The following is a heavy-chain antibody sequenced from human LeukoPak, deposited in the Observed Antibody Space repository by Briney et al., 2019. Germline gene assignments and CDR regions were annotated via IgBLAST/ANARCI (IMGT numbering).Heavy chain of an antibody. CDR2: IYPGDSDT. V-gene: IGHV5-51*01. CDR1: GYSLTSYW. Sequence: GESLKISCKGSGYSLTSYWIAWVRQMPGKGLEWMGIIYPGDSDTRYSPSFQGQVTISADKSISTAYLQWSSLKASDTAMYYCARHRTSLGDAFDIWGQGTMVTVSS. D-gene: IGHD7-27*01. CDR3: ARHRTSLGDAFDI. J-gene: IGHJ3*02.